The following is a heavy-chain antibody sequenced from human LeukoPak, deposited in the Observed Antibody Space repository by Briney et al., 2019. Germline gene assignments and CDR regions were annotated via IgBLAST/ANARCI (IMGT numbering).Heavy chain of an antibody. D-gene: IGHD3-9*01. J-gene: IGHJ5*02. CDR3: ARMAQGRYFDWSNWFDP. CDR1: GYTFTSYV. Sequence: ASVKVSCKASGYTFTSYVISWVGQAPGQGLEWMGWISAYNGNTNYAQKLQGRVTMTTDTSTSTAYMELRSLRSDDTAVYYCARMAQGRYFDWSNWFDPWGQGTLVTVSS. V-gene: IGHV1-18*04. CDR2: ISAYNGNT.